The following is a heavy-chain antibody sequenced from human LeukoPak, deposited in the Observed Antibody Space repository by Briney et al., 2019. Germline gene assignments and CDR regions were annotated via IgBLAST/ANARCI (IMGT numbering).Heavy chain of an antibody. V-gene: IGHV4-61*08. J-gene: IGHJ5*02. CDR3: ARDPRASGYCSGGSCADWFDP. D-gene: IGHD2-15*01. Sequence: SETLSLTCAVSGGSVSGGGYYWSWMRQPPGKGLVWFGYIYYSGSTNYNPSLKSRVNISVDTCKYQFSLELSSVTAADTAVYYCARDPRASGYCSGGSCADWFDPWGQGTLVTVSS. CDR2: IYYSGST. CDR1: GGSVSGGGYY.